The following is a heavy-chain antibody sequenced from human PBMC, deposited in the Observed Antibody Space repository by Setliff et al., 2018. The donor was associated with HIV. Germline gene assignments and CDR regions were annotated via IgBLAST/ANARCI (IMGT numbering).Heavy chain of an antibody. J-gene: IGHJ4*02. CDR3: ARQAIFGYYDSSGYLDY. CDR1: GGSISSGSYY. V-gene: IGHV4-39*01. D-gene: IGHD3-22*01. Sequence: SETLSLTCTVSGGSISSGSYYWGWIRQPPGKGLEWIGSIYYSGSTYYNPSLQSRVTISVDTSKNLFSRRLSSVTASDTAVYYCARQAIFGYYDSSGYLDYWGQGTLVTVSS. CDR2: IYYSGST.